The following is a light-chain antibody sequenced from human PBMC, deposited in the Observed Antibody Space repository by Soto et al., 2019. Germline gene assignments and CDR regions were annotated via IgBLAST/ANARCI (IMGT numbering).Light chain of an antibody. CDR3: QQYNNWPYT. Sequence: DIVMTQSPATLSVSPGGSATLSCRASQHVSSNFAWYRQKPGQAPTLLIYRASTRATGIPARFSGSGSGTEFPLTVSSLQSEDFAVYYCQQYNNWPYTFGHGTKLEIK. J-gene: IGKJ2*01. CDR1: QHVSSN. CDR2: RAS. V-gene: IGKV3-15*01.